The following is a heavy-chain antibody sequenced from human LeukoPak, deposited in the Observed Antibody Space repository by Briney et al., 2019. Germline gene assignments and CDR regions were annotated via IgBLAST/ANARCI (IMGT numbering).Heavy chain of an antibody. CDR3: ARGRDPGSWLGRAFDI. CDR1: GFTFSSYA. V-gene: IGHV3-64*01. Sequence: GGSLRLSCAASGFTFSSYAMHWVRQAPGKGLEYVSAISSNGGSTYYANSVKGRFTISRDNSKNTLYLQMGSLRAEDMAVYYCARGRDPGSWLGRAFDIWGQGTMVTVSS. J-gene: IGHJ3*02. CDR2: ISSNGGST. D-gene: IGHD2-15*01.